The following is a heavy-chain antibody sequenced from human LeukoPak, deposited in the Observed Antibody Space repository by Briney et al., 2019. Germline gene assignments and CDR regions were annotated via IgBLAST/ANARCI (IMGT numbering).Heavy chain of an antibody. J-gene: IGHJ4*02. CDR1: NYSIISDYY. CDR3: AMRFSHGPFDY. V-gene: IGHV4-38-2*02. CDR2: IYHSGST. Sequence: SETLSLTCTVSNYSIISDYYWGWIRQAPGKGLEWIGTIYHSGSTSYNPSLNSRVTISVDTSKNHFSLKLTSVSAADTAVYFCAMRFSHGPFDYWGQGTLVTVSS. D-gene: IGHD3-3*01.